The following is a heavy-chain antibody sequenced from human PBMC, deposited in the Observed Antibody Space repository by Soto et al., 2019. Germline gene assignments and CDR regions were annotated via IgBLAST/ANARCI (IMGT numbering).Heavy chain of an antibody. CDR3: AREFASGSPNLDY. Sequence: EVQLLESAGGLVQPGGSLRLSCAASGFTFSSYAMSWVRQAPGKGLEWVSTFTNYGATYYADSVKGRSTISRDNSKNTLYLQMNSLRAEDTAVYYCAREFASGSPNLDYWGLGTLVTVSS. CDR1: GFTFSSYA. V-gene: IGHV3-23*01. CDR2: FTNYGAT. J-gene: IGHJ4*02. D-gene: IGHD3-10*01.